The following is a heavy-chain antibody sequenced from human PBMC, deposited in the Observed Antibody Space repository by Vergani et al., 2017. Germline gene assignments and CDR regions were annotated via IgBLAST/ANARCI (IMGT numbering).Heavy chain of an antibody. V-gene: IGHV3-66*02. J-gene: IGHJ4*02. CDR1: GFTVSSNY. CDR3: ARVQGWFGELAGYFDY. D-gene: IGHD3-10*01. CDR2: IYSGGST. Sequence: EVQLVESGGGLVQPGGSLRLSCAASGFTVSSNYMSWVRQAPGKGLEWVSVIYSGGSTYYADSVKGRFTISRDNSKNTLYLQMNSLRAEDTAVYYCARVQGWFGELAGYFDYWGQGTLVTVSS.